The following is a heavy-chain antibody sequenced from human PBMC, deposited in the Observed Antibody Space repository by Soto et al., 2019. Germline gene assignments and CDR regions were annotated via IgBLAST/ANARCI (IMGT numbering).Heavy chain of an antibody. J-gene: IGHJ6*02. CDR2: IWYDGSNK. Sequence: QVQLVESGGGVVQPGRSLRLSCAASGFTFSSYGMHWVRQAPGKGLEWVAVIWYDGSNKYYADSVKGRFTISRDNSKNTLYLQMNSLSAEDTAVYYCARDWLWFGEPNYGMDVWGQGTTVTVSS. CDR3: ARDWLWFGEPNYGMDV. D-gene: IGHD3-10*01. V-gene: IGHV3-33*01. CDR1: GFTFSSYG.